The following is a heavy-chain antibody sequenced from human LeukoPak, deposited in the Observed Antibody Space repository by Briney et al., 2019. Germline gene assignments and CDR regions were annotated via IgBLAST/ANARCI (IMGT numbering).Heavy chain of an antibody. CDR1: GYTFTNYA. V-gene: IGHV1-18*01. D-gene: IGHD6-19*01. J-gene: IGHJ4*02. CDR2: ISAYNGNT. CDR3: ARDLTTRSRGLTDY. Sequence: VASVKVSCKASGYTFTNYAISWVRQAPGQGLEWVGWISAYNGNTNYAQKLQGRVTMTTDTSTSTAYMELRSLRSDDTAVYYCARDLTTRSRGLTDYWGQGTLVTVSS.